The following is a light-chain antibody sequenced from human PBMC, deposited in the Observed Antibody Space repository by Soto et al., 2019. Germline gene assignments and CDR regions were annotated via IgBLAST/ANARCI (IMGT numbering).Light chain of an antibody. J-gene: IGKJ1*01. Sequence: DIQMTQSPSSLSASVGDRVTITCRASQSISSYLNWYQQKPGKAPKLLIYAASSLQSGVPSRFSGSGSGTDFTLTNSSPQPEDFATYYYQQSYSTLWTFGQGTKVEIK. CDR1: QSISSY. V-gene: IGKV1-39*01. CDR3: QQSYSTLWT. CDR2: AAS.